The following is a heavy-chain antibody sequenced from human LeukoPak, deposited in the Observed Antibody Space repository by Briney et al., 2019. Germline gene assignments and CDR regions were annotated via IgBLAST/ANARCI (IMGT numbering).Heavy chain of an antibody. CDR3: ARDRHGVYSGSGSYPFDY. CDR1: GFTFSSYG. V-gene: IGHV3-48*01. J-gene: IGHJ4*02. Sequence: GGSLRLSCAASGFTFSSYGMHWVRQAPGKGLEWVSYISSSSTIYYADSVKGRFTISRDNAKNSLYLQMNSLRAEDTAVYYCARDRHGVYSGSGSYPFDYWGQGTLVTVSS. D-gene: IGHD3-10*01. CDR2: ISSSSTI.